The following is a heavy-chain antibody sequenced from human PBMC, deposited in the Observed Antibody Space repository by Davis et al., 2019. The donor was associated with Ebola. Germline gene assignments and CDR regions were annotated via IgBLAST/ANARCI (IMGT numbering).Heavy chain of an antibody. CDR3: ARDRYYGSGSYYDY. CDR2: IIPIFGTA. J-gene: IGHJ4*02. CDR1: GGTFSSYA. Sequence: SVKVSCKASGGTFSSYAISWVRQAPGQGLEWMGGIIPIFGTANYAQKFQGRVTITADESTSTAYMELSSLRSEDTAVYSCARDRYYGSGSYYDYWGQGTLVTVSS. V-gene: IGHV1-69*13. D-gene: IGHD3-10*01.